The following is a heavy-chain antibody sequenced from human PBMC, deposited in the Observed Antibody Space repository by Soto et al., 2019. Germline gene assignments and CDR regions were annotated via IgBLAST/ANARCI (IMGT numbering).Heavy chain of an antibody. D-gene: IGHD3-16*01. CDR3: ACPRQAYYDRAYKY. CDR1: GYTFTSCW. CDR2: IDPSDSYT. J-gene: IGHJ4*03. V-gene: IGHV5-10-1*01. Sequence: PGESRVIWWQGSGYTFTSCWITWVRQMPGRGLEWMGRIDPSDSYTNYSRSFQGHVAVSADRCTGAAYLEWRSLKASDSPIYGCACPRQAYYDRAYKYWGHGTRVNVST.